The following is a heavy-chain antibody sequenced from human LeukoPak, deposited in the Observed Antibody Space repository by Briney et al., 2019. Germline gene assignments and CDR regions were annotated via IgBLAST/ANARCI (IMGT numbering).Heavy chain of an antibody. CDR3: AKIGVGA. J-gene: IGHJ5*02. CDR1: GYTFTCYY. Sequence: ASVKVSCKASGYTFTCYYMHWGRQAPGHGLEWMGWINPNSGGTNYAQKYEGRVTMTTDTSISTPYMELSSLRSEDTAVYYCAKIGVGAWGQGTLVTVSS. V-gene: IGHV1-2*02. D-gene: IGHD2-15*01. CDR2: INPNSGGT.